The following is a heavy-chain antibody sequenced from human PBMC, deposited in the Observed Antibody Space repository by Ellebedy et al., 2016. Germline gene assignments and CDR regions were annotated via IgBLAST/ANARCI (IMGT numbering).Heavy chain of an antibody. D-gene: IGHD3-3*01. CDR3: ANLPYYDFWSGYTLDYYYYGMDV. J-gene: IGHJ6*02. CDR1: GFTFSSYG. V-gene: IGHV3-30*18. Sequence: GGSLRLSCEASGFTFSSYGMHWVRPAPGKGLEWVAVISYDGSNKYYSDSVKGRFTVSRDNSKNTLYLQMNSLRAEDTAVYYCANLPYYDFWSGYTLDYYYYGMDVWGQGTTVTVSS. CDR2: ISYDGSNK.